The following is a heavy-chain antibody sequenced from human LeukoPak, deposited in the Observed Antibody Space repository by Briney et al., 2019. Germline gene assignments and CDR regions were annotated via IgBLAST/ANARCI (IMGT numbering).Heavy chain of an antibody. Sequence: GGSLRLSCAASGFIFTNYFMSWVRQAPGKGLEWVASIKRDGSEKYYVDSVRGRFTISRDNTMNSLYLQMSSLRAENTAVYYCATDRGWRTSGYYLYYFEYWGQGTLVTFSS. CDR1: GFIFTNYF. CDR2: IKRDGSEK. D-gene: IGHD3-3*01. V-gene: IGHV3-7*01. J-gene: IGHJ4*02. CDR3: ATDRGWRTSGYYLYYFEY.